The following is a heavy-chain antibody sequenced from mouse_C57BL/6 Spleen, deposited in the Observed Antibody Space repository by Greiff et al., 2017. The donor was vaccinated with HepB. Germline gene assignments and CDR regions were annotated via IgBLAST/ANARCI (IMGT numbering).Heavy chain of an antibody. CDR3: ARPPYYYGSSYSWYFDV. J-gene: IGHJ1*03. D-gene: IGHD1-1*01. CDR2: ISSGSSTI. V-gene: IGHV5-17*01. CDR1: GFTFSDYG. Sequence: EVQRVESGGGLVKPGGSLKLSCAASGFTFSDYGMHWVRQAPEKGLEWVAYISSGSSTIYYADTVKGRFTISRDNAKNTLFLQMTSLRSEDTAMYYCARPPYYYGSSYSWYFDVWGTGTTVTVSS.